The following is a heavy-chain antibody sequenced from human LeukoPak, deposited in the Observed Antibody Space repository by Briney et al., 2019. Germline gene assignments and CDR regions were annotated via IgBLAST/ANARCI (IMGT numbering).Heavy chain of an antibody. V-gene: IGHV3-21*01. CDR2: ITSTSSYM. CDR1: GFTFSTYN. D-gene: IGHD3-9*01. J-gene: IGHJ4*02. Sequence: PGGSLRLSCAASGFTFSTYNMNWVRQAPGKGLEWVSSITSTSSYMYYADSVKGRFTISRDNAKNTLYLQMNSLRAEDTAVYYCARGADSGYSSDNWGQGTLVSVSS. CDR3: ARGADSGYSSDN.